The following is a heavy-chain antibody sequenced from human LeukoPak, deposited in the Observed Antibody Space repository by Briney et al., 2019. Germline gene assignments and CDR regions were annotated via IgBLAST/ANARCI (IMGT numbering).Heavy chain of an antibody. CDR1: GYTFTSYY. J-gene: IGHJ4*02. Sequence: ASVKVSCTASGYTFTSYYMHWVRQAPGQGLEWMGIINPSGGSTSYAQTFQGRVTMTRDMSTSTVYMELSSLRSEDTAVYYCARDECGGDCYSEGGIYFDYWGQGTLVTVSS. CDR2: INPSGGST. V-gene: IGHV1-46*01. D-gene: IGHD2-21*02. CDR3: ARDECGGDCYSEGGIYFDY.